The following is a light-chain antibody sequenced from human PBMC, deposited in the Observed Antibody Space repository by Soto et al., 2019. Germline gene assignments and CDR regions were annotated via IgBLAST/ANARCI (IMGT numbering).Light chain of an antibody. V-gene: IGKV3-20*01. CDR2: GAS. J-gene: IGKJ5*01. CDR1: QSVSSDY. CDR3: QHFRA. Sequence: EIVLTQSAGTVSLSPGERATLSCRASQSVSSDYLAWYQQKRGQAPRLLMYGASSRATGIPDRFSGSGSGTGFTLTISRLEPEDFVLYYCQHFRAFGQGTRLEI.